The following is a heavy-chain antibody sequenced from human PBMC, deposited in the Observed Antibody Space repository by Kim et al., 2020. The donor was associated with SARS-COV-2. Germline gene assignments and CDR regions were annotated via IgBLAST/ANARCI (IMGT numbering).Heavy chain of an antibody. CDR3: ARGPSGLLSGYDTYWYF. CDR1: GFTFSDYN. J-gene: IGHJ2*01. CDR2: ISHSRSYI. V-gene: IGHV3-21*01. Sequence: GGSLRLSCEVSGFTFSDYNMNWVRQAPGKGLEWVASISHSRSYIYYADSVKGRFTISRDNAKTSLHLQMNSLRVEDTAVYYCARGPSGLLSGYDTYWYF. D-gene: IGHD5-12*01.